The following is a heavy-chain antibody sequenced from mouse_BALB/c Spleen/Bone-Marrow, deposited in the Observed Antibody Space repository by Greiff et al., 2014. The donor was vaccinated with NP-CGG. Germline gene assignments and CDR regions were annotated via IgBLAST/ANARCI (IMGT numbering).Heavy chain of an antibody. Sequence: VQLQQSGAELVRPGASVKLSCKASGYTFTSYWMNWIKQRPEQGLEWIGRIDPYDSETHYNLKFKDKAILTVDKSSSTAYMQLSSVTSEDSAFYCCARSYDGYYVDYWGQGTTLTVSS. CDR1: GYTFTSYW. CDR2: IDPYDSET. D-gene: IGHD2-3*01. V-gene: IGHV1-52*01. CDR3: ARSYDGYYVDY. J-gene: IGHJ2*01.